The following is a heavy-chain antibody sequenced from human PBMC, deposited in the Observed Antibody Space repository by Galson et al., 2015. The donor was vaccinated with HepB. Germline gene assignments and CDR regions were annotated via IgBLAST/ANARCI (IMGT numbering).Heavy chain of an antibody. Sequence: SLRLSCAASGFTFSGYGMNWVRQAPGKGLEWVSFINSESNHIYYADSVKGRFIISRDNAKNSLSLQMDSLRAEDTAVYYCARDSVFGGRFGELGCWGQGTLVTVSS. CDR2: INSESNHI. D-gene: IGHD3-10*01. CDR1: GFTFSGYG. CDR3: ARDSVFGGRFGELGC. V-gene: IGHV3-21*06. J-gene: IGHJ4*02.